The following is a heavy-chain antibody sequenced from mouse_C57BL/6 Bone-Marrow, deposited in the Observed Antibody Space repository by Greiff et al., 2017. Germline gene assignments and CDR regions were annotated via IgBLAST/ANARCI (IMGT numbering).Heavy chain of an antibody. D-gene: IGHD2-4*01. CDR3: ARPYYDYDGWAY. CDR2: ISGGGGNT. V-gene: IGHV5-9*01. J-gene: IGHJ3*01. Sequence: DVKLVESGGGLVKPGGSLKLSCAASGFTFSSYTMSWVRQTPEKRLEWVATISGGGGNTYYPDSVKGRFTISRDNAKNTLYLQMSSLRSEDTALYYCARPYYDYDGWAYWGQGTLVTVSA. CDR1: GFTFSSYT.